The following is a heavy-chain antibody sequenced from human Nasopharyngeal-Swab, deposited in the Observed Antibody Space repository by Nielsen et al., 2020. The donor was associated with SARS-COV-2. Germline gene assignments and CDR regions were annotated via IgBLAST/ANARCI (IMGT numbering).Heavy chain of an antibody. CDR2: IIPIFGTA. D-gene: IGHD3-3*01. CDR3: ARVRNFWSGYPNYYYYYYMDV. J-gene: IGHJ6*03. V-gene: IGHV1-69*01. Sequence: VRQAPGQGLEWMGGIIPIFGTANYAQKFQGRVTITADESTSTAYMELSSLRSEDTAVYYCARVRNFWSGYPNYYYYYYMDVWGKGTTVTVSS.